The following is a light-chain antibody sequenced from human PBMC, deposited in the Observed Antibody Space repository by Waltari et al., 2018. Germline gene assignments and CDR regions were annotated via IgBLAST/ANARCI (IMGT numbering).Light chain of an antibody. Sequence: DIQLTQSPSSLSASVGDRVTITCQASQPITNDLNWYQQKPGRAPELLIYDASNLQTGVPSRFSGSQSGTEFTFTIASLQPEDIATYYCQRYDNLPVFAFGPGTKVNVK. CDR2: DAS. CDR3: QRYDNLPVFA. CDR1: QPITND. J-gene: IGKJ3*01. V-gene: IGKV1-33*01.